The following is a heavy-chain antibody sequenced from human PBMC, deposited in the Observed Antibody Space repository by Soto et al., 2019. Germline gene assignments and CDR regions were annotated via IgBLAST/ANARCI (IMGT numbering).Heavy chain of an antibody. CDR1: GYTFTGYY. J-gene: IGHJ6*02. CDR2: INPNSGGT. V-gene: IGHV1-2*04. D-gene: IGHD3-10*01. Sequence: SVKVSCKASGYTFTGYYMHWVRQAPGQGLEWMGWINPNSGGTNYAQKFQGWVTMTRDTSISTAYMELSRLRSDDTAVYYCARDHSNYYYGSGSYGYYYGMDVWGQGTTVTVSS. CDR3: ARDHSNYYYGSGSYGYYYGMDV.